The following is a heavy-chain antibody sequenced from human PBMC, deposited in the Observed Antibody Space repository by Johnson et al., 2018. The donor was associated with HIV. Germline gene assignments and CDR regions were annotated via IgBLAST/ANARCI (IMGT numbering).Heavy chain of an antibody. CDR3: ASVPMIVVLDGAFDI. J-gene: IGHJ3*02. CDR1: GFSVSSKY. Sequence: VQLVESGGGLVQPGGSLRLSCAASGFSVSSKYMSWVRQAPGKGLEWVSVIYSGGSTYYADSVKGRFTISRDNSKNTLYLQMNSLRAEDTAVYYCASVPMIVVLDGAFDIWGQGTMVTVSS. D-gene: IGHD3-22*01. V-gene: IGHV3-66*01. CDR2: IYSGGST.